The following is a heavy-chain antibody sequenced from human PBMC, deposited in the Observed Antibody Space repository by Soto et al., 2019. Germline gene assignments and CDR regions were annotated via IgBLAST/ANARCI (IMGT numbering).Heavy chain of an antibody. V-gene: IGHV4-61*08. J-gene: IGHJ6*02. CDR3: AREHYGYGMDV. CDR2: IYYSGST. Sequence: QVQLQESGPGLVKPSETLSLTCTVSGRSVSSGGYYCSWIRQPPGKGLEWIGYIYYSGSTNYNPSLKSRVTISVDTSKNQFSLKLSSVTAADTAVYYCAREHYGYGMDVWGQGTTVTVSS. CDR1: GRSVSSGGYY. D-gene: IGHD3-10*01.